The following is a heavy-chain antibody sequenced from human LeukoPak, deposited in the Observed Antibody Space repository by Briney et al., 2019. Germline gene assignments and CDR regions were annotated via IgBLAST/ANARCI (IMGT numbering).Heavy chain of an antibody. D-gene: IGHD4-11*01. CDR2: MYYSGST. CDR1: GGSVSSGGYY. CDR3: ARGRGGVTYYYYNYMDV. J-gene: IGHJ6*03. Sequence: PSETLSLTCTVSGGSVSSGGYYWSWIRQHPGKGLEWIGYMYYSGSTYYNPSLNSRVTISVDTSKNQFSLKLSSVTAADTAVYYCARGRGGVTYYYYNYMDVWGNGTTVTVSS. V-gene: IGHV4-31*03.